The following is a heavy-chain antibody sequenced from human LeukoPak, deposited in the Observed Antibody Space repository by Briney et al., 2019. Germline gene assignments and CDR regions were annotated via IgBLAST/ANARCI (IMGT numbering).Heavy chain of an antibody. V-gene: IGHV3-21*01. CDR1: GFTFSSYS. J-gene: IGHJ4*02. Sequence: GGSLRLSCAASGFTFSSYSMNWVRQAPGKGLEWVSSISSSSSYIYYADSVKGRFTISRDNAKNSLYLQMNSLRAEDTAVYYCARPYDSSGYYTPFDYWGQGTLVTVSS. CDR2: ISSSSSYI. CDR3: ARPYDSSGYYTPFDY. D-gene: IGHD3-22*01.